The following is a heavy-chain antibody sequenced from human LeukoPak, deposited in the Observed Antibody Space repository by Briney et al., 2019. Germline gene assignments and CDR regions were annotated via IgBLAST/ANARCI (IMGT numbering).Heavy chain of an antibody. CDR1: GFTFSSYA. J-gene: IGHJ3*02. D-gene: IGHD3-10*01. Sequence: PGESLRLSCAASGFTFSSYAMSWVRQAPGKGLEWVSVISDRGGSTYYADSVEGRFTLSRDNSKKTLYLQMNSLRAEDTAVYYCAKIRGVRYDAFDIWGQGTMVTVSS. CDR3: AKIRGVRYDAFDI. CDR2: ISDRGGST. V-gene: IGHV3-23*01.